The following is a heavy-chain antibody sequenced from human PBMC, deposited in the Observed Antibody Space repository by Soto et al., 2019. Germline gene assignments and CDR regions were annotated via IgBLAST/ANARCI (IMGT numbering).Heavy chain of an antibody. CDR2: IYYSGST. CDR3: GKGDGYNFPLQF. V-gene: IGHV4-39*02. J-gene: IGHJ4*02. CDR1: CGSIRDNIFY. D-gene: IGHD5-12*01. Sequence: PSETLSLTCTVSCGSIRDNIFYWGWIRQPPGKGLEWIGSIYYSGSTYYNPSLESRVTMSVDMSNNHLSLRLKSVTAADMAVYYCGKGDGYNFPLQFWGQGTLVTVS.